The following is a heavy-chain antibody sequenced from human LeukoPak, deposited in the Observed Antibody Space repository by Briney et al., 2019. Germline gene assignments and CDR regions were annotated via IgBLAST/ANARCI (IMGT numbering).Heavy chain of an antibody. CDR3: ARPISD. CDR1: GFTFSSYG. D-gene: IGHD2-21*01. V-gene: IGHV3-74*01. J-gene: IGHJ4*02. CDR2: INSDGSRT. Sequence: PGGSLRLSCAASGFTFSSYGMHWVRQAPGEGLVWVSRINSDGSRTSYADSVKSRFTISRDNAKNTLYLQMNSLRAEDRAVYYCARPISDWGQGTLVTVSS.